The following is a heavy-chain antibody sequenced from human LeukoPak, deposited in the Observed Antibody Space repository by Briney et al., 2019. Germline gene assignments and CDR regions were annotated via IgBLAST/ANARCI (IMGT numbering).Heavy chain of an antibody. V-gene: IGHV4-4*09. CDR3: ARVGLGSSYFDY. CDR1: GGSISSYY. D-gene: IGHD6-6*01. J-gene: IGHJ4*02. Sequence: SETLSLTCTVSGGSISSYYWSWIRQPPGKGLEWIGYIYTSGSTNYNPSLKSRVTISVATSKNQFSLKLSSVTAADTAVYYCARVGLGSSYFDYWGQGTLVTVSS. CDR2: IYTSGST.